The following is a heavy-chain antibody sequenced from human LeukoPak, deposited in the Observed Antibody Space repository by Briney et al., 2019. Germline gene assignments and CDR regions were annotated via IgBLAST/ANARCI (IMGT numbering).Heavy chain of an antibody. CDR1: GGSISSYY. CDR3: ARDSAYYYDSSGYYPYYYYYYGMDV. V-gene: IGHV4-39*07. D-gene: IGHD3-22*01. CDR2: IYYSGST. J-gene: IGHJ6*02. Sequence: PSETLSLTCTVSGGSISSYYWSWIRQPPGKGLEWIGSIYYSGSTYYNPSLKSRVTISVDTSKNQLSLKLSSVTAADTAVYYCARDSAYYYDSSGYYPYYYYYYGMDVWGQGTTVTVSS.